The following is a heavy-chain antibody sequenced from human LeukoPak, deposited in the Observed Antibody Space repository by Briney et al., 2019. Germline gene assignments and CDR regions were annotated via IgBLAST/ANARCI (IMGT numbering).Heavy chain of an antibody. V-gene: IGHV1-2*02. CDR1: GYTFTGYF. CDR3: AVEERDSSGYLYFDD. D-gene: IGHD3-22*01. Sequence: ASVKVSCKASGYTFTGYFMHWMRQAPGQGLEWMAWINPNSGATNYAPKFQGRVTLTRDTSITTAYMELSRLRSDDTAVYYCAVEERDSSGYLYFDDWGQGTLVTVSS. J-gene: IGHJ4*02. CDR2: INPNSGAT.